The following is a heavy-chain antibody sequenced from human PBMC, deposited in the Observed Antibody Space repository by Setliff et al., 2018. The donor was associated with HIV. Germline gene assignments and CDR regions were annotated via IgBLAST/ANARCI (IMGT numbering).Heavy chain of an antibody. D-gene: IGHD2-2*01. V-gene: IGHV3-74*01. CDR1: GFTLSSYW. Sequence: GGSLRLSCAASGFTLSSYWMHWVRQAPGKGLVWVSRINSDGSSTSYADSVKGRFTISRDNAKNTLYLQMNSLRAEDTAVYYCARGKIVVVPAAMRPFDYWGQGTLVTVSS. CDR3: ARGKIVVVPAAMRPFDY. J-gene: IGHJ4*02. CDR2: INSDGSST.